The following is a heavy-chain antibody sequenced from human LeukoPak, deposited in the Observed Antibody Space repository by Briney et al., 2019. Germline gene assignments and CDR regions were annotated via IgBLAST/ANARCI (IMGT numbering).Heavy chain of an antibody. Sequence: VKPSETLSLTCTLSGGSISSYYWSWIRQPAGKGLGWIGRIYTSGSTNYNPSLKSRVTMSVDTSKNQFSLKLSSVTAADTAVYYCARSNRYQLLSPLDYWGQGTLVTVSS. CDR2: IYTSGST. CDR1: GGSISSYY. D-gene: IGHD2-2*01. J-gene: IGHJ4*02. CDR3: ARSNRYQLLSPLDY. V-gene: IGHV4-4*07.